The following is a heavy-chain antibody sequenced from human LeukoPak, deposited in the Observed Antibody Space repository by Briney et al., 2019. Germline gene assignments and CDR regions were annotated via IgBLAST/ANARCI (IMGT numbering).Heavy chain of an antibody. V-gene: IGHV4-59*08. CDR1: GGSFSSYY. Sequence: SETLSLTCAVSGGSFSSYYWAWIRQPPGKELEWIGYIYYSGGANYNPSLKSRVTISVDTSKNQFSLKLTSVTAADTAIYYCARQPVGSYCFDYWGQGALVTVSS. CDR3: ARQPVGSYCFDY. CDR2: IYYSGGA. J-gene: IGHJ4*02. D-gene: IGHD3-10*01.